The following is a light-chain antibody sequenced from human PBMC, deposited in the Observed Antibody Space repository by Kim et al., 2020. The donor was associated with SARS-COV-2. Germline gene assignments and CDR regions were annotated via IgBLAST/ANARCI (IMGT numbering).Light chain of an antibody. CDR2: DAL. Sequence: EIVLTQSPATLSLSPGDRATLSCRASQSVGNFLAWYQQRPGRAPSLLIYDALNRATGISARFSGNGSGTDFTLTITSLEPEDFAVYYCQQRSVWPPSLTFGPGTNVDIK. CDR3: QQRSVWPPSLT. J-gene: IGKJ3*01. CDR1: QSVGNF. V-gene: IGKV3-11*01.